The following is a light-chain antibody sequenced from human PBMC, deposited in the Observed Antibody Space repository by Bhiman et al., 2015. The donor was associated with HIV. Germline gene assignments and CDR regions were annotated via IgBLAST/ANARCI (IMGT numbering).Light chain of an antibody. CDR2: EVS. CDR3: SSYAGRDVVI. J-gene: IGLJ2*01. CDR1: SSDVGGYNY. Sequence: QSALTQPPSASGSPGQSVTISCTGTSSDVGGYNYVSWYQHHPGKAPKLMIYEVSKRPSGVPDRFSGSKSGNTASLTVSGLQAEDEADYYCSSYAGRDVVIFGGGTKLTVL. V-gene: IGLV2-8*01.